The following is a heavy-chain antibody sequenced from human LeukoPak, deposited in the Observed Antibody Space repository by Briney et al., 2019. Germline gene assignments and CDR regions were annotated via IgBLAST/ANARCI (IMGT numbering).Heavy chain of an antibody. CDR3: AREQYYYGSGSYYALDY. CDR2: ISGSGGST. Sequence: PGGSLRLSCAASGFTFSSYAMSWVRQAPGKGLEWVSAISGSGGSTYYADSVKGRFTVSRDNSKNTLYLQMSSLRAEDTAVYYCAREQYYYGSGSYYALDYWGQGTLVTVSS. D-gene: IGHD3-10*01. J-gene: IGHJ4*02. V-gene: IGHV3-23*01. CDR1: GFTFSSYA.